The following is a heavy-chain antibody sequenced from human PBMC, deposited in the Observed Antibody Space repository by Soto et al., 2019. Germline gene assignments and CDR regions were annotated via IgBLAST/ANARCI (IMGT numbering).Heavy chain of an antibody. Sequence: GASVKVSCKTSGYSFTSYYIHWVRQAPRQGLEWMGIINPSDRTTYYAQKFQGRVTMTSDTSTSTVYMELSSLRSEDTAVYYCASATTMRGAYVDYWGQGALVTVSS. CDR3: ASATTMRGAYVDY. CDR1: GYSFTSYY. D-gene: IGHD1-1*01. V-gene: IGHV1-46*01. CDR2: INPSDRTT. J-gene: IGHJ4*02.